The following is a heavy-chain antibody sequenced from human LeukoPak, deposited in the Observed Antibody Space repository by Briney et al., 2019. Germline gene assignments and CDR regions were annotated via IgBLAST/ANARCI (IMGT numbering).Heavy chain of an antibody. CDR1: GGTFSSYA. CDR3: ARDKRSIGVAGTVAFDI. V-gene: IGHV1-69*06. CDR2: IIPIFGTK. D-gene: IGHD6-19*01. Sequence: ASVKVSCKASGGTFSSYAISWVRQAPGQGLEWMGGIIPIFGTKNYAQKFQGRVTITADKSATTAYMELSSLRSEDTAVYYCARDKRSIGVAGTVAFDIWGQGTMVTVSS. J-gene: IGHJ3*02.